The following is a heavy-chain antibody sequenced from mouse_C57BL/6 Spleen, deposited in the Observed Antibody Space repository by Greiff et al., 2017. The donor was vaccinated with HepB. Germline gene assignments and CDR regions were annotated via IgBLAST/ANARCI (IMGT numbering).Heavy chain of an antibody. J-gene: IGHJ4*01. CDR1: GFTFSRYA. V-gene: IGHV5-4*01. CDR2: ISDGGSYT. Sequence: EVQLQESGGGLVKPGGSLKLSCAASGFTFSRYAMSWVRQTPEKRLEWVATISDGGSYTYYPDNVKGRFTISRDNAKNILYLQMSHLKSEDTAMYYCARGLGRYAMDDWGQGTSVTVSS. D-gene: IGHD4-1*01. CDR3: ARGLGRYAMDD.